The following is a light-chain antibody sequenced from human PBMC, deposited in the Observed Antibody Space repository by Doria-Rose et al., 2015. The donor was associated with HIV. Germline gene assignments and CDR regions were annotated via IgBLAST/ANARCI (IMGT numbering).Light chain of an antibody. J-gene: IGKJ3*01. CDR3: QQTYSAPLT. CDR2: SAS. V-gene: IGKV1-39*01. CDR1: QTISTY. Sequence: DIQLTQSPSSLSASVGDRVTITCRASQTISTYLNWSQQKPGKAPKLLIYSASSLQSEVPSRFSGSASGTDFTLTISSLQPEDFATYYCQQTYSAPLTFGPGTKVDIK.